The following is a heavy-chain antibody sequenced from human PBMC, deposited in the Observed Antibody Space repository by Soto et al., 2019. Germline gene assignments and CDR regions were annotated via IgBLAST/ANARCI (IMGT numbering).Heavy chain of an antibody. CDR3: ARVRYTMIVVEAFHX. J-gene: IGHJ3*02. CDR2: IIPIFGTA. CDR1: GGTFSSYG. V-gene: IGHV1-69*06. Sequence: VKVSCKASGGTFSSYGISWVRQAPGQGLEWMGGIIPIFGTANYAQKFQGRVTITADKSTSTAYMELSSLRSEDTAVYYCARVRYTMIVVEAFHXWGQVTMVTVS. D-gene: IGHD3-22*01.